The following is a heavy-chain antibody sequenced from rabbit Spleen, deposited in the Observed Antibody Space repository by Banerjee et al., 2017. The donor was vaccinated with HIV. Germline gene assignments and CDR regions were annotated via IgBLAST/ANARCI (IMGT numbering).Heavy chain of an antibody. Sequence: QSLEESGGDLVKSGASLTLTCTASGFGFSSGYDMCWVRQAPGKGLEWIGCIYAGENDNTYYATWAKGRFTISKTSSTTVTLQMTSLTAADTATYFCARDLVAVIGWNFNLWGQGTLVTVS. CDR2: IYAGENDNT. J-gene: IGHJ4*01. V-gene: IGHV1S40*01. CDR1: GFGFSSGYD. CDR3: ARDLVAVIGWNFNL. D-gene: IGHD1-1*01.